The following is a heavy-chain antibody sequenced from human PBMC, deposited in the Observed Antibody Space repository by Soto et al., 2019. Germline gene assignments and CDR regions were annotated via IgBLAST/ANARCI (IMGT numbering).Heavy chain of an antibody. D-gene: IGHD3-22*01. J-gene: IGHJ6*02. V-gene: IGHV3-30*18. CDR1: GFSLSNNG. CDR2: ISYDGNNK. Sequence: WGSLRLSCAASGFSLSNNGMHWVRQAPGKGLEWVAVISYDGNNKYYADSVKGRFTISRDNSKNTVYLEMNNLRAEDTAMYYCAKGGSGDYLTYYYYYGMDVWGQGTTVTVSS. CDR3: AKGGSGDYLTYYYYYGMDV.